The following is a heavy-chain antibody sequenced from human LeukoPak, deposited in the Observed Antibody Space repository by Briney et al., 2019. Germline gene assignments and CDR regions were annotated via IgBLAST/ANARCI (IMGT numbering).Heavy chain of an antibody. CDR3: ARGMADY. J-gene: IGHJ4*02. Sequence: ASVKVSCKASGYTFTGYYIHWVRQAPGQGLEWMGWINPNSGGTNYAQKFQGRVTMTRNTSISTAYMELSSLRSEDTAVYYCARGMADYWGQGTLVTVSS. V-gene: IGHV1-2*02. CDR2: INPNSGGT. D-gene: IGHD2-8*01. CDR1: GYTFTGYY.